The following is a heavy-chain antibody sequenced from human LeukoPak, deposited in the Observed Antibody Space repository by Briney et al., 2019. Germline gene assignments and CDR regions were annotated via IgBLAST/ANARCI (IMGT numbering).Heavy chain of an antibody. J-gene: IGHJ4*02. CDR1: GFTFSSYG. CDR3: AREFEVGYGSGSLDY. Sequence: GESLTLSCAPSGFTFSSYGMHGVRQAPAKGLEWVAVIWYDGSNKYYADSVKGRFTISRDNSKNTLYLQMNSLRAEDTAVYYCAREFEVGYGSGSLDYWGQGTLVTVSS. D-gene: IGHD3-10*01. V-gene: IGHV3-33*08. CDR2: IWYDGSNK.